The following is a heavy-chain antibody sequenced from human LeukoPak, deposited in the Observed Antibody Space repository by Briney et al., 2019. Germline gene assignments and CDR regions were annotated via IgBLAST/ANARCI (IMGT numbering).Heavy chain of an antibody. Sequence: GGSLRLSCAASGFTFSSYAMHWVRQAPGKGLEWVGRIKSKSAGGTKDYAASVKGRFTISREDSKNTVYLQMNSLMTEDTAVYYCTTEYYGDYHYWGQGTLVTVSS. V-gene: IGHV3-15*01. CDR3: TTEYYGDYHY. D-gene: IGHD4-17*01. CDR2: IKSKSAGGTK. CDR1: GFTFSSYA. J-gene: IGHJ4*02.